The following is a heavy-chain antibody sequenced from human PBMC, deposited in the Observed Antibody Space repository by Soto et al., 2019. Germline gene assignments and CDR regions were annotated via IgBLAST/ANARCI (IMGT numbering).Heavy chain of an antibody. CDR2: IYYSGST. CDR1: GGSVSPDY. V-gene: IGHV4-59*02. CDR3: ARGEKYQLHDSGDFDY. J-gene: IGHJ4*02. Sequence: SETLSLTCTVPGGSVSPDYLDWIRQPPGKGLEWIGYIYYSGSTNYNPSLKSRVTISIDTSKNQFSLKLSSVTAADTAVYYCARGEKYQLHDSGDFDYWGQGTLVTVYS. D-gene: IGHD2-2*01.